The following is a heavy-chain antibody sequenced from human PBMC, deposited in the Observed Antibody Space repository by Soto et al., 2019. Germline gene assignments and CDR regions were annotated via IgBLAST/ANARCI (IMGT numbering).Heavy chain of an antibody. CDR3: ARCPHRRIAARYPYWYFDL. Sequence: PGESLKISCKGSGYSFTSYWIGWVRQMPGKGLEWMGIIYPGDSDTRYSPSFQGQVTISADKSISTAYLQWSSLKASDTAMYYCARCPHRRIAARYPYWYFDLWGRGTLVTVSS. V-gene: IGHV5-51*01. CDR2: IYPGDSDT. J-gene: IGHJ2*01. D-gene: IGHD6-6*01. CDR1: GYSFTSYW.